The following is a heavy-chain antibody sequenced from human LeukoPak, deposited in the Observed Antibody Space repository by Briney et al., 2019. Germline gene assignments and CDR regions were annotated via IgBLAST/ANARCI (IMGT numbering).Heavy chain of an antibody. CDR2: INHSGST. D-gene: IGHD5-18*01. CDR3: ARGQQLWFPQYYFDY. CDR1: GGSFSGYY. J-gene: IGHJ4*02. Sequence: SETLSLTCAVYGGSFSGYYWSWIRQPPGKGLEWIGEINHSGSTNYNPSLESRVTISVDTSKNQFSLKLSSVTAADTAVYYCARGQQLWFPQYYFDYWGQGTLVTVSS. V-gene: IGHV4-34*01.